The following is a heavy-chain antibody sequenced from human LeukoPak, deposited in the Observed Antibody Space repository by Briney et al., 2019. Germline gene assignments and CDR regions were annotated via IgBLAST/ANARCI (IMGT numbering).Heavy chain of an antibody. D-gene: IGHD1-14*01. CDR2: ISGSGGST. J-gene: IGHJ4*02. CDR1: GFTFSSYA. CDR3: ARVGYRFGRRALLRKDPGTFLYYFDF. Sequence: QTGGSLRLSCAASGFTFSSYAMSWVRQAPGKGLEWVSAISGSGGSTYYADSVKGRFSLSRDKSKNTLFLQMNSLRPDDTAVYYCARVGYRFGRRALLRKDPGTFLYYFDFWGQGTLVTISS. V-gene: IGHV3-23*01.